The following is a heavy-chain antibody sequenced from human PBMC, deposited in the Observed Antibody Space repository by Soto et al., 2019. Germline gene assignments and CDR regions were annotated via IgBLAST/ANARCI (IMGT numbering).Heavy chain of an antibody. CDR1: GFSLSTSGMC. Sequence: SGPTLVNPTQTLTLTCTLSGFSLSTSGMCVSWIRQPPGKALEWLALIDWDDDKYYSTSLKTRLTISKDTSKNQVVLTMTNMDPVDTATYYCARTERLWFGTVWFDSWGQGTLVTGSS. D-gene: IGHD3-10*01. J-gene: IGHJ5*01. CDR3: ARTERLWFGTVWFDS. V-gene: IGHV2-70*01. CDR2: IDWDDDK.